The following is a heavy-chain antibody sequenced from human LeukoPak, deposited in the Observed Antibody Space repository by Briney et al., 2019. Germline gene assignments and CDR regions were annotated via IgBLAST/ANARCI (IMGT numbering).Heavy chain of an antibody. Sequence: SETLSLTCAVYGGSFSGYYWSWIRQPPGKGLEWIGEINHSGSTNYNPSLKSRVTISVDTSKNQFSLKLSSVTAADTAVYYCARNSMVRGVIKPFDIWGQGTMVTVSS. D-gene: IGHD3-10*01. CDR3: ARNSMVRGVIKPFDI. J-gene: IGHJ3*02. CDR1: GGSFSGYY. V-gene: IGHV4-34*01. CDR2: INHSGST.